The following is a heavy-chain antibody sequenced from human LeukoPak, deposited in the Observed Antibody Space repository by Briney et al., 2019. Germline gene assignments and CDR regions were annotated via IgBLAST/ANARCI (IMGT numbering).Heavy chain of an antibody. J-gene: IGHJ4*02. Sequence: SETLSLTCTISGGSISDYDWSWIRQPPGKGLEWIAYMYNSETTKYNPSLRSRVTISMDTSKNQFSLKLSSVTAADTASYYCARHILTAGSLEWGQGTLVTVSS. CDR2: MYNSETT. CDR1: GGSISDYD. CDR3: ARHILTAGSLE. V-gene: IGHV4-59*08. D-gene: IGHD3-9*01.